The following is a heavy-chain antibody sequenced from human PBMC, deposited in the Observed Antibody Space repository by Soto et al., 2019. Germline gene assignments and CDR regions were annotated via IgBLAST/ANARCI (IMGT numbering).Heavy chain of an antibody. CDR2: IISGGTTI. D-gene: IGHD2-8*01. CDR3: ARGRGYCTNGVCQYYFDY. Sequence: GGSLRLSCAASGFTFGTYSMNWVRQAPGKGLEWVSYIISGGTTIHYADSVKGRFTVSRDNAKNSLYLQMNSLRAEDTAVYYCARGRGYCTNGVCQYYFDYWGQGTLVTVSS. V-gene: IGHV3-48*01. CDR1: GFTFGTYS. J-gene: IGHJ4*02.